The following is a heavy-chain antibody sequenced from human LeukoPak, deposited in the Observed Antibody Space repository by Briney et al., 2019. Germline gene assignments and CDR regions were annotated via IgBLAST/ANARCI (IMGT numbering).Heavy chain of an antibody. CDR2: ISAYNGNT. Sequence: ASVKVSCTASGYTFTSYGISWVRQAPGQGLEWMGWISAYNGNTNYAQKLQGRVTMTTDTSTSTAYMELRSLRSDDTAVYYCARVDPYDSSAYYFDYWGQGTLVTVSS. CDR1: GYTFTSYG. CDR3: ARVDPYDSSAYYFDY. V-gene: IGHV1-18*01. D-gene: IGHD3-22*01. J-gene: IGHJ4*02.